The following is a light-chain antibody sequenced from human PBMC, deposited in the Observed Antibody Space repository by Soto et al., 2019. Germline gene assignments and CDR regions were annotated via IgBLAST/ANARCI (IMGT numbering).Light chain of an antibody. Sequence: DIKMTQSPSSLSASVGDRVTLTCQASEDVSDYVNWYQQKPGRAPKLLIYDASKLETGVPSRFSGRGSGTHFSFTIRDLQPEDFATYYCQLYKNVILTFGGGTRVDI. V-gene: IGKV1-33*01. CDR2: DAS. J-gene: IGKJ4*01. CDR1: EDVSDY. CDR3: QLYKNVILT.